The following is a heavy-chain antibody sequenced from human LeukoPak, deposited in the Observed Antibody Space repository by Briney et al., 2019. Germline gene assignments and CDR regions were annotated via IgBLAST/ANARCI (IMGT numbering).Heavy chain of an antibody. J-gene: IGHJ6*02. CDR2: ISSSSSYI. Sequence: PGGSLRLSCAASGFTFSSYAMSWVRQAPGKGLEWVSSISSSSSYIYYADSVKGRFTISRDNAKNSLYLQMNSLRAEDTAVYYCARVKGPYYYGMDVWGQGTTVTVSS. CDR1: GFTFSSYA. V-gene: IGHV3-21*01. CDR3: ARVKGPYYYGMDV.